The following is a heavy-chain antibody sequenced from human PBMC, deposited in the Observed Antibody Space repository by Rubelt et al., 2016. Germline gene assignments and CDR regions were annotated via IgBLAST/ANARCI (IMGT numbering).Heavy chain of an antibody. V-gene: IGHV3-15*07. J-gene: IGHJ4*02. Sequence: GLEWAGRIKSKTDGGTTDYAAPVKGRFTISRDDSKNTLYLQMNSLKTEDTAVYYCTTDLLRFLEWKIDYWGQGTLVTVSS. CDR2: IKSKTDGGTT. CDR3: TTDLLRFLEWKIDY. D-gene: IGHD3-3*01.